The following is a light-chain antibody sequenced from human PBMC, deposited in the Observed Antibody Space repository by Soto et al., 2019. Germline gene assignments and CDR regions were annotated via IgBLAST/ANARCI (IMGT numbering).Light chain of an antibody. J-gene: IGKJ5*01. CDR2: GAS. CDR1: HSVSRK. CDR3: HPYSYWPIT. V-gene: IGKV3-15*01. Sequence: EIVMTQSPATLSVSPGAIATLSSRPSHSVSRKLAWYQQTPGQAPRLLIYGASTRATCLTARFSGSGSGTESTLTLSSLQSAAFAVYYCHPYSYWPITFGQGTRLEIK.